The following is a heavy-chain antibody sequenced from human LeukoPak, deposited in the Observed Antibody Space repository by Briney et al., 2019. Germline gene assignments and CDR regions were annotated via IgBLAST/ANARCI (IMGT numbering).Heavy chain of an antibody. J-gene: IGHJ3*02. Sequence: SQTLSLTCSVSGGSISSGDYYWSWIRQLPGKGLEWIGYISNSGSTHYNPSLKSRVTISVDTSKNQFSLKLSSVTAADTAVYYCARERRPPNGGSFDIWGQGTMVTVSS. CDR2: ISNSGST. D-gene: IGHD4-23*01. V-gene: IGHV4-31*03. CDR3: ARERRPPNGGSFDI. CDR1: GGSISSGDYY.